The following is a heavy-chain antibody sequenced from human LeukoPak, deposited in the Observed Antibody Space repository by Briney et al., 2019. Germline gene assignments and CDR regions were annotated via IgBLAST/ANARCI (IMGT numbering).Heavy chain of an antibody. CDR2: IKRDGSST. V-gene: IGHV3-74*01. Sequence: GGSPRLSCAASGFTFSSYWMHWVRQAPGKGLVWVSRIKRDGSSTSYADSVKGRFTISRDNAKNTLYLQMNSLRAEDTAVYYCAREVSNGWSFDYWGQGTLVTVSS. D-gene: IGHD6-19*01. J-gene: IGHJ4*02. CDR3: AREVSNGWSFDY. CDR1: GFTFSSYW.